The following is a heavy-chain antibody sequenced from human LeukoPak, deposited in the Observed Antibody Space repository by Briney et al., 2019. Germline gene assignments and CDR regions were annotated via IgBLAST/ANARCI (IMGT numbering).Heavy chain of an antibody. CDR2: ISTSSNYI. J-gene: IGHJ4*02. V-gene: IGHV3-21*01. CDR3: AKDIQRGFDYTNSLDS. CDR1: ASVFSRLT. Sequence: PGGSLRLSCSASASVFSRLTMNWFRQSPGKGLEWVSSISTSSNYIFYSDSVKGRFGISRDNSNDMVYLQMNGLRAEDTAVYYCAKDIQRGFDYTNSLDSWGQGTLVIVSS. D-gene: IGHD4-11*01.